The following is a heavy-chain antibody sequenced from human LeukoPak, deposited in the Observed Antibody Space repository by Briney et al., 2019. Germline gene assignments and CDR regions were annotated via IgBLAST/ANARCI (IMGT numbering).Heavy chain of an antibody. V-gene: IGHV1-2*02. CDR2: INPNSGGT. CDR3: ARVDRSWPDFDY. Sequence: ASVKVSCKASGYTFTGYYMHWVRQAPGQGLDWMGLINPNSGGTNYAQKFQGRVTMTRDTSISTAYMELSRLRSDDTAVYYCARVDRSWPDFDYWGQGTLVTVSS. CDR1: GYTFTGYY. D-gene: IGHD5-12*01. J-gene: IGHJ4*02.